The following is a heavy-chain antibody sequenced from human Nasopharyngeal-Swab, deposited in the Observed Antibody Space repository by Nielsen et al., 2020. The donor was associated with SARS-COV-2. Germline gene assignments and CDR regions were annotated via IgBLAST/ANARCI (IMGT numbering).Heavy chain of an antibody. CDR2: ISGSGGST. CDR3: AKDETYYDFWSGYFRWFDP. Sequence: QGAGKCLEWVSAISGSGGSTYYADSVKGRFTISRDNSKNTLYLQMNSLRAEDTAVYYCAKDETYYDFWSGYFRWFDPWGQGTLVTVSS. D-gene: IGHD3-3*01. V-gene: IGHV3-23*01. J-gene: IGHJ5*02.